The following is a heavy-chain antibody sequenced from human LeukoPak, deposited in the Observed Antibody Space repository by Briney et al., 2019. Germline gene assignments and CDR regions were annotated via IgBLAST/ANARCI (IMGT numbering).Heavy chain of an antibody. CDR1: GFTFSSYG. J-gene: IGHJ4*02. CDR3: AKDLHVDDILTGYSY. D-gene: IGHD3-9*01. CDR2: ISGSGGST. Sequence: GGSLRLSCAASGFTFSSYGMSWVRQAPGKGLEWVSVISGSGGSTYYADSVKGRFTISRDNSKNTLYLQMNSLRAEDTAVYYCAKDLHVDDILTGYSYWGQGTLVTVSS. V-gene: IGHV3-23*01.